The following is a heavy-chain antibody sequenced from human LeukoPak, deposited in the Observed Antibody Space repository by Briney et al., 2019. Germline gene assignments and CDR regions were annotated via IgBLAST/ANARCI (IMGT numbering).Heavy chain of an antibody. J-gene: IGHJ4*02. CDR3: ARHGRLGYYDSSGYPH. CDR1: GYTFTGYY. Sequence: GASVKVSCKASGYTFTGYYMHWVRQAPGQGLEWMGWINPNSGGTNYAQKFQGRVTMTRDTSISTAYMELSRLRSDDTAVYYCARHGRLGYYDSSGYPHWGQGTLVTVSS. CDR2: INPNSGGT. D-gene: IGHD3-22*01. V-gene: IGHV1-2*02.